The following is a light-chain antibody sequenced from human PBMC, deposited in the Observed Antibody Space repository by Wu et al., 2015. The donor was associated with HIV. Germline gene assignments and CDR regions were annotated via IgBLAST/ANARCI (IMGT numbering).Light chain of an antibody. J-gene: IGKJ4*01. V-gene: IGKV1-9*01. Sequence: DIQLTQSPSFLSASVGDRVTITCRASQGIGSYLAWYQQNPGKPSKLLIYLASTLQSGVPSRFSGSGSGTEFTLTINSLQPEDFTTYYCQQLNTYPLTFGGGTTVEI. CDR2: LAS. CDR1: QGIGSY. CDR3: QQLNTYPLT.